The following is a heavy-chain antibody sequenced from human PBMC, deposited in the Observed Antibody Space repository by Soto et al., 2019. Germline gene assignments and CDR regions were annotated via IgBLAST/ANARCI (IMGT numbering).Heavy chain of an antibody. CDR1: GFTFSSFA. J-gene: IGHJ6*02. CDR3: ARVPERMVNYYLYGMDV. V-gene: IGHV3-23*01. CDR2: ISSSGATT. D-gene: IGHD2-21*01. Sequence: PGGSLRLSCVASGFTFSSFAMTWVRQAPGKGLEWVSGISSSGATTYYGDSVKGRFTVSRDNSKNTLFLQMKSLRAEDTAVYYCARVPERMVNYYLYGMDVWGLGTTVTVSS.